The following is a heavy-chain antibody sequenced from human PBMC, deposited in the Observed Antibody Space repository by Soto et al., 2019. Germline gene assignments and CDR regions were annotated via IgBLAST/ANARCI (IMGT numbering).Heavy chain of an antibody. CDR2: IYSGST. CDR1: GGSISGYY. J-gene: IGHJ4*02. V-gene: IGHV4-59*08. Sequence: SETLSLTCTTSGGSISGYYWTWIRQSPGKGLEYIGYIYSGSTNYNPSLKSRVTISVDTSKNQFSLKLSSVTDADTAVYYCARQAIDWGQGTLVTVSS. CDR3: ARQAID.